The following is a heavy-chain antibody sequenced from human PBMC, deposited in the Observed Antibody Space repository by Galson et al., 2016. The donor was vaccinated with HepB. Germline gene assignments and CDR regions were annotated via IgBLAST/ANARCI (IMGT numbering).Heavy chain of an antibody. J-gene: IGHJ4*02. CDR3: VRGSSRVRTDF. D-gene: IGHD3-10*01. V-gene: IGHV1-18*01. Sequence: SVKVSCKASGYTFSNYGVTWVRQAPGQGREWMGWISAYNGDTNYAQRLQGRLTMTTDTSTSTAYMEMRSLTSDDTAVYYCVRGSSRVRTDFWGQGTLVTVSS. CDR2: ISAYNGDT. CDR1: GYTFSNYG.